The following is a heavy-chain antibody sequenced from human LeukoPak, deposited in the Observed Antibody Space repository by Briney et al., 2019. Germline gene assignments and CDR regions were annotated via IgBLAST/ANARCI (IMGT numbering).Heavy chain of an antibody. CDR2: INSDGSNT. CDR3: ARSRGGGIDI. V-gene: IGHV3-74*01. CDR1: GFTFSTSW. J-gene: IGHJ3*02. Sequence: GGSLRLSCAASGFTFSTSWMHWVRQAPGKGLVWVSRINSDGSNTNYADSVKDRFTISRDNAKNTLFLQMNSLRAEDTAVYYCARSRGGGIDIWGQGTMVTVSS. D-gene: IGHD3-10*01.